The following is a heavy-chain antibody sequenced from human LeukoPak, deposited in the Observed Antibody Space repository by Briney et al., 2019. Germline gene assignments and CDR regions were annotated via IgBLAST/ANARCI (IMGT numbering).Heavy chain of an antibody. J-gene: IGHJ3*02. D-gene: IGHD3-10*01. Sequence: PGGSLRLSCAASGFTFSTCWMSWVRQAPGKGLEWVANIRQDGSEKYYVDSVKGRFTISRDNAKNSLYLQMNSLRAEDTAVFYCARDWRSVVRGSVTQGGGFDIWGQGTKVTVSS. V-gene: IGHV3-7*04. CDR1: GFTFSTCW. CDR3: ARDWRSVVRGSVTQGGGFDI. CDR2: IRQDGSEK.